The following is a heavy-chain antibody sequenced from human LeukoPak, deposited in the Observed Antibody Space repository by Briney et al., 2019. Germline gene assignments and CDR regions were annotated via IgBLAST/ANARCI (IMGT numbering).Heavy chain of an antibody. CDR1: GGSFSGYY. Sequence: PSETLSLTCAVYGGSFSGYYWSWIRQPPGKGLEWIGEINHSGSTNYNPSLKSRVTISVDTSKNQFSLKRSSVTAADTAVYYCARDDYVWGSYRYGLHFDYWGQGTLVTVSS. J-gene: IGHJ4*02. CDR3: ARDDYVWGSYRYGLHFDY. CDR2: INHSGST. V-gene: IGHV4-34*01. D-gene: IGHD3-16*02.